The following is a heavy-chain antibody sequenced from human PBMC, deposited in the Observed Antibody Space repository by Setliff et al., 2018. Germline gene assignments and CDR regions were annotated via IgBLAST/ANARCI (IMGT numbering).Heavy chain of an antibody. CDR2: IWYDGRNK. Sequence: PGGSLRLSCAASGFTFRSYAMHWVRQAPGKGLEWVAIIWYDGRNKYYADSVYGRFTVSRDNSKNTLYLQMNSLRVGDTAVYYCARDRDDGSSFAEYFQHWGQGTLVTVSS. D-gene: IGHD6-6*01. CDR1: GFTFRSYA. V-gene: IGHV3-33*01. CDR3: ARDRDDGSSFAEYFQH. J-gene: IGHJ1*01.